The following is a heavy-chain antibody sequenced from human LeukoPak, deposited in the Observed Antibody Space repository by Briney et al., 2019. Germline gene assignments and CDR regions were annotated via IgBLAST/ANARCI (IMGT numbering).Heavy chain of an antibody. J-gene: IGHJ4*02. D-gene: IGHD3-22*01. CDR3: TRSDYYDSSGYYSFFDY. V-gene: IGHV3-11*01. CDR2: ISSSGSTI. Sequence: GGSLRLSCAASGFTFSDYYMSWIRQAPGKGLEWVSYISSSGSTIYYAHSVKGRFTISRDNAKNSLYLQMNSLRAEDTAVYYCTRSDYYDSSGYYSFFDYWGQGTLVTVSS. CDR1: GFTFSDYY.